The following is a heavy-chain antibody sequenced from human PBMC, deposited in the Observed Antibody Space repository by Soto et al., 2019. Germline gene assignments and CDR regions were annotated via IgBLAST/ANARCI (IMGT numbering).Heavy chain of an antibody. CDR2: IFYSGST. Sequence: QVQLQESGPGLVKPSETLSLTCTVSGGSVSSGTYYWSWIRQPPGKGLEWIGYIFYSGSTNYNPSLKSRVTISLDTSKNQFSLKLSSVAAADTAMYYCARGGSGNNRFDPWGQGTLVTVSS. CDR1: GGSVSSGTYY. D-gene: IGHD3-10*01. V-gene: IGHV4-61*01. CDR3: ARGGSGNNRFDP. J-gene: IGHJ5*02.